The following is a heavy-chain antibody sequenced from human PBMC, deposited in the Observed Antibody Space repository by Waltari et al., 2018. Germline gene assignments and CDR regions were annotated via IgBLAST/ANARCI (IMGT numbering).Heavy chain of an antibody. CDR3: ARGPLGQQLVHDY. J-gene: IGHJ4*02. D-gene: IGHD6-6*01. CDR2: IYHSGVT. V-gene: IGHV4-38-2*01. Sequence: QVQLQESGPGLVKPSETLSLTCAVSGYSISSGYYWGWIRQPPGKGLEWIGSIYHSGVTDCNPTRKDRATISVDTSKNRFSLKQSAVTAADTAVDYGARGPLGQQLVHDYWGQGTLVTVSS. CDR1: GYSISSGYY.